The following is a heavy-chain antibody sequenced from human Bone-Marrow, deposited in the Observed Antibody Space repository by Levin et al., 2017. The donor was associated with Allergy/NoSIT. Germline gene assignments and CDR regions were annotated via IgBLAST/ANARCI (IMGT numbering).Heavy chain of an antibody. CDR2: ISYDGSNK. CDR1: GFTFSSYG. J-gene: IGHJ6*02. V-gene: IGHV3-30*18. CDR3: AKDGATCRVRGVINGYYYYGMDV. Sequence: GESLKISCAASGFTFSSYGMHWVRQAPGKGLEWVAVISYDGSNKYYADSVKGRFTISRDNSKNTLYLQMNSLRAEDTAVYYCAKDGATCRVRGVINGYYYYGMDVWGQGTTVTVSS. D-gene: IGHD3-10*01.